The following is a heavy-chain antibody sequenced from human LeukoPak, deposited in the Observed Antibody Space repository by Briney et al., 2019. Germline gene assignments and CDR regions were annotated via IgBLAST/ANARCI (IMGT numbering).Heavy chain of an antibody. CDR2: IYYSGST. CDR3: ARIAPCSGYGEFDY. J-gene: IGHJ4*02. Sequence: PSETLSLTCTVSGGSISSSSYYWGWIRQPPGKRLEWIGSIYYSGSTYYNPSLKSRVTISVDTSKNQFSLKLSSVTAADTAVYYCARIAPCSGYGEFDYWGQGTLVTVSS. D-gene: IGHD5-12*01. CDR1: GGSISSSSYY. V-gene: IGHV4-39*01.